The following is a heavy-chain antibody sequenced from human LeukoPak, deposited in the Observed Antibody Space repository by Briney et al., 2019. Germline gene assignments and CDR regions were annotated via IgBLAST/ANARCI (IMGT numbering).Heavy chain of an antibody. CDR2: INPSGGST. CDR3: ARDFPPGYCSSTSWWDVGSYYYGMDV. V-gene: IGHV1-46*01. J-gene: IGHJ6*02. CDR1: GYTFTSYY. Sequence: ASVKVSCKASGYTFTSYYMHWARQSPGQGLEWMGIINPSGGSTSYAQKFQGRVTMTRDTSTSTVYMELSSLRSEDTAVYYCARDFPPGYCSSTSWWDVGSYYYGMDVWGQGTTVTVSS. D-gene: IGHD2-2*01.